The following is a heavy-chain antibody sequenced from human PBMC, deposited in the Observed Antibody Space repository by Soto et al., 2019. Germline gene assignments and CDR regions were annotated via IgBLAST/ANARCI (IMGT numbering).Heavy chain of an antibody. V-gene: IGHV3-21*01. D-gene: IGHD6-13*01. J-gene: IGHJ6*02. Sequence: EVQLVESGGGLVKPGGSLRLSCAASGFTFSSYSMNWVRQAPGKGLEWVSSISSSSSYIYYADSVKGRFTISRDNAKNSLYLKMNSLRAEDTAVYYCASDARPYSSSWRYYYYGMDVWGQGTTVTVSS. CDR2: ISSSSSYI. CDR3: ASDARPYSSSWRYYYYGMDV. CDR1: GFTFSSYS.